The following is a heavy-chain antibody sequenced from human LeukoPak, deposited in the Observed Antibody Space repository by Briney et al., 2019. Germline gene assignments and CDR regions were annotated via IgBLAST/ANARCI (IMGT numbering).Heavy chain of an antibody. V-gene: IGHV1-69*04. CDR3: ARCGGYDSTTHFDY. CDR1: GGTFSSYA. CDR2: IIPIFGIA. Sequence: ASVKVSCKASGGTFSSYAISWVRQAPGQGLEWVGRIIPIFGIANYAQKFQGRVTITADKSTSTAYMELSSLRSEDTAVYYCARCGGYDSTTHFDYWGQGTLVTVSS. J-gene: IGHJ4*02. D-gene: IGHD5-12*01.